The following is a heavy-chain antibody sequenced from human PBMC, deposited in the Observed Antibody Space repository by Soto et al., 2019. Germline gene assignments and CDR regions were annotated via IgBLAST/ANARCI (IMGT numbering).Heavy chain of an antibody. CDR2: ISYDGSNK. D-gene: IGHD6-13*01. J-gene: IGHJ4*02. Sequence: QVQLVESGGGVVQPGRSLRLSCAASGFTFSSYAMHWVRQAPGKGLEWVAVISYDGSNKYYADSVKGRFTISRDHSKNTLYLQMNSLRAEDTAVYYCARGRGSSWYNLFDYWGQGTLVTVSS. V-gene: IGHV3-30-3*01. CDR3: ARGRGSSWYNLFDY. CDR1: GFTFSSYA.